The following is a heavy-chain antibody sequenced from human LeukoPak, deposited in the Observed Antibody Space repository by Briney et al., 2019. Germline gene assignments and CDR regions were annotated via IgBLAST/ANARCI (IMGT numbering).Heavy chain of an antibody. V-gene: IGHV1-69*13. J-gene: IGHJ6*03. CDR1: GGTFSSYA. CDR3: ARYRGYDVRDYYYYYMDV. CDR2: IIPIFGTA. Sequence: SVKVSCKASGGTFSSYAISWVRQAPGQGLEWMGGIIPIFGTANYAQKFQGRVTITADESTSTAYMELSSLRSEDTAVYYCARYRGYDVRDYYYYYMDVWGKGTTVTVSS. D-gene: IGHD5-12*01.